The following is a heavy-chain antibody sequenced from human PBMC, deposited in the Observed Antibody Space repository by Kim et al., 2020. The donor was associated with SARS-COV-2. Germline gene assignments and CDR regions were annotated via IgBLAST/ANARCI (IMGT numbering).Heavy chain of an antibody. CDR3: AREGVNPAAGAL. Sequence: SVKVSCKASGGTFSSYAISWVRQAPGQGLEWMGGIIPIFGTANYAQKFQGRVTITADESTSTAYMELSSLRSEDTAVYYCAREGVNPAAGALWGQGTLVTVSS. J-gene: IGHJ4*02. V-gene: IGHV1-69*13. CDR1: GGTFSSYA. CDR2: IIPIFGTA. D-gene: IGHD6-13*01.